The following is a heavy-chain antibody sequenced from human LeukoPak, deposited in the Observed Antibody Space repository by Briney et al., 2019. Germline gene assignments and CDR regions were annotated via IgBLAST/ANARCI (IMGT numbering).Heavy chain of an antibody. Sequence: GGSLRLSCAASGFTFSSYAMSWVRQAPGKGLEWVSVIYSGGSTYYADSVKGRFTISRDNSKNTLYLQMNSLRAEDTAVYYCARGGSYSSSSLLGGDYWGQGTLVTVSS. CDR1: GFTFSSYA. CDR3: ARGGSYSSSSLLGGDY. CDR2: IYSGGST. J-gene: IGHJ4*02. D-gene: IGHD6-6*01. V-gene: IGHV3-53*01.